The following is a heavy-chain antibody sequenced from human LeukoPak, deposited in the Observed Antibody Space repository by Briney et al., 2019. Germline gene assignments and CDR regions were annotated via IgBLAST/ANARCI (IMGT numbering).Heavy chain of an antibody. J-gene: IGHJ4*02. CDR2: IYYSGST. CDR3: VRHGGETFSFDY. V-gene: IGHV4-39*01. CDR1: GGSISSSSYY. Sequence: SETLSLTCTVSGGSISSSSYYWGWIRQPPGKGLEWIGSIYYSGSTYYNPSLKSRVTISVDTSKNQFSLKLSSVTAADTAVYYCVRHGGETFSFDYWGQGTLVTVSS. D-gene: IGHD3-16*01.